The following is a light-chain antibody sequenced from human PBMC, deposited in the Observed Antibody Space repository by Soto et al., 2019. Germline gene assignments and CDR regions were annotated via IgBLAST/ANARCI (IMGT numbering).Light chain of an antibody. V-gene: IGKV1-39*01. CDR3: QQSFSTLPT. J-gene: IGKJ4*01. Sequence: DIQMTQSPSSLSASVGDRVTITCRASQSISTYLNWYQQKPGKAPKLLIYATSSLQSGVPSRFSGSGFATDFTLTINSLQPEDFATYYCQQSFSTLPTFGGGTKVDIK. CDR1: QSISTY. CDR2: ATS.